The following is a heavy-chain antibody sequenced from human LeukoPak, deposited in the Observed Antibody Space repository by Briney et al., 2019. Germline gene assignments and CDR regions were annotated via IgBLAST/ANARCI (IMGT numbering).Heavy chain of an antibody. V-gene: IGHV3-9*01. CDR1: GFTFDDYA. CDR3: EKALTEGVVPAALPTNNKGMNV. J-gene: IGHJ6*02. Sequence: GGSLRLSCAASGFTFDDYAMHWVRQAPGKGLEWVSGISWNSGSIGYADSVKGRFTISRDNAKNSLYLQMNSLRAEDTALYYCEKALTEGVVPAALPTNNKGMNVGGQGTTVPVSS. D-gene: IGHD2-2*01. CDR2: ISWNSGSI.